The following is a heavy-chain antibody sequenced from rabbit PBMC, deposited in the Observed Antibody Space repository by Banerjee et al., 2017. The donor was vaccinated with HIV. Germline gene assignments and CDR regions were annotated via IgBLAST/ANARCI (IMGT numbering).Heavy chain of an antibody. D-gene: IGHD4-1*01. CDR3: ARDLAGVTGWNFNL. CDR2: IYAASSGST. J-gene: IGHJ4*01. Sequence: QEQLEESGGDLVKPEGSLTLTCTASGFSFSSTYWICWVRQAPGKGLEWIGCIYAASSGSTWYASWVNGRFMISKTSSTTVTLQMTSLTVADTATYFCARDLAGVTGWNFNLWGPGTLVTVS. CDR1: GFSFSSTYW. V-gene: IGHV1S45*01.